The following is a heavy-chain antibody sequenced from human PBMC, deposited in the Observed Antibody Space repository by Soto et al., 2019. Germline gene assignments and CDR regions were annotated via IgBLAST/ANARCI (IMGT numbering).Heavy chain of an antibody. CDR2: IYYSGST. J-gene: IGHJ6*02. Sequence: PSATLSLTCTVVGLSIISSSYYWVWIRQPPGKGLEWIGSIYYSGSTYYNPSLKSRVTISVDTSKNQFSLKLSSVTAADTAVYYCARRLYYDSSGFEGGGMDVWGQGTTVT. V-gene: IGHV4-39*01. D-gene: IGHD3-22*01. CDR3: ARRLYYDSSGFEGGGMDV. CDR1: GLSIISSSYY.